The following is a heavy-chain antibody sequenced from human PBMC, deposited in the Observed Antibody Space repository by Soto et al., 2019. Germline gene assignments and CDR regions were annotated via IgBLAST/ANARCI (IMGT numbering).Heavy chain of an antibody. CDR2: LSDSGGSR. CDR1: GFIFSSHA. D-gene: IGHD6-13*01. J-gene: IGHJ4*02. V-gene: IGHV3-23*01. Sequence: GGSLRLSCRASGFIFSSHAMTCFRHAPDKGLEWVSGLSDSGGSRYYADSVKGRFTISRDNSMNTLYLQMKTLRAEDTAVYFCAKVSSSWYAGFFDLWGQGTLVTVSS. CDR3: AKVSSSWYAGFFDL.